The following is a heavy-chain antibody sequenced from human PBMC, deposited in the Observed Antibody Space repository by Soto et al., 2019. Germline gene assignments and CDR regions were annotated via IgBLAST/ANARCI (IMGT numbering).Heavy chain of an antibody. J-gene: IGHJ6*03. Sequence: PSQTLSLTCAISGDSVSSNSAAWNWIRQSPSRGLEWLGRTYYRSKWYNDYAVSVKSRITINPDTSKNQFSLQLNSVTPEDTAVYYCARDSSLAPCSSTSCSYYYYYMDVWGKGTTVTVSS. CDR2: TYYRSKWYN. V-gene: IGHV6-1*01. CDR3: ARDSSLAPCSSTSCSYYYYYMDV. CDR1: GDSVSSNSAA. D-gene: IGHD2-2*01.